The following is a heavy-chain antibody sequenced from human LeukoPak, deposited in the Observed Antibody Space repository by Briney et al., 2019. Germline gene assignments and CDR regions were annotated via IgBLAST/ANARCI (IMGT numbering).Heavy chain of an antibody. CDR3: GKESSATVVSGPLDY. Sequence: GGSLRLSCAASGFTFSSYGMHWVRQAPGKGLEWVAVISQDGSNKYYVDSVKGRFTISRDNAKNTLYLQMNSLRAEDTAVYYCGKESSATVVSGPLDYWGQGTLVTVSS. D-gene: IGHD4-11*01. CDR1: GFTFSSYG. V-gene: IGHV3-30*18. J-gene: IGHJ4*02. CDR2: ISQDGSNK.